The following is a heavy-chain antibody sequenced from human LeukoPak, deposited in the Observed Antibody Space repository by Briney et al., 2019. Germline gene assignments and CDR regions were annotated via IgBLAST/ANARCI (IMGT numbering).Heavy chain of an antibody. D-gene: IGHD3-22*01. J-gene: IGHJ3*02. CDR2: ISGSGGST. CDR1: GFTFSSYA. CDR3: AKAIDYYDSSGYYAFDI. Sequence: GGSLRLSRAASGFTFSSYAMSWVRQAPGKGLEWVSAISGSGGSTYYADSVKGRFTISRDNSKNTLYLQMNSLRAEDTAVYYCAKAIDYYDSSGYYAFDIWGQGTMVTVSS. V-gene: IGHV3-23*01.